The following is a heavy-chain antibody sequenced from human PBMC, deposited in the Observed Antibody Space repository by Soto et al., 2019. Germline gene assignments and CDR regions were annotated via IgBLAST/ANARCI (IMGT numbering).Heavy chain of an antibody. Sequence: EVQLLESGGGLVQPGGSLRLSCAASGFTFSSYAMNWFRQAPGNGLEWVSVISGSGGSTYYADAVKGRFTKSRDNSKNTVYLQMNSLRAEDTAVYYCAKSTVGWHFDLWGRGTLVTVSS. V-gene: IGHV3-23*01. CDR1: GFTFSSYA. J-gene: IGHJ2*01. CDR2: ISGSGGST. D-gene: IGHD4-17*01. CDR3: AKSTVGWHFDL.